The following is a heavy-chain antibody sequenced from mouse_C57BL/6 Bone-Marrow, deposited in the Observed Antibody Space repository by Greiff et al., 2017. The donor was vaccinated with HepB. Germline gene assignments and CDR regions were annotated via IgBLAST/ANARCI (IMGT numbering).Heavy chain of an antibody. D-gene: IGHD2-2*01. V-gene: IGHV3-6*01. CDR2: ISYDGSN. CDR3: AREGYDGAWFAY. Sequence: EVKLEESGPGLVKPSQSLSLTCSVTGYSITSGYYWNWIRQFPGNKLEWMGYISYDGSNNYNPSLKNRISITRDTSKNQFFLKLNSVTTEDTATYYCAREGYDGAWFAYWGQGTLVTVSA. CDR1: GYSITSGYY. J-gene: IGHJ3*01.